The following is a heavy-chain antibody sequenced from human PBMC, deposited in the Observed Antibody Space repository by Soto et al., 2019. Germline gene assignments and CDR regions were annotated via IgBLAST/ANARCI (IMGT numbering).Heavy chain of an antibody. V-gene: IGHV3-48*01. CDR3: ARDNDGAQYSNSHNDY. CDR1: GFTVSSYS. Sequence: GGSLRLSCAASGFTVSSYSMNWVRQAPGKGLEWVSYISSSSSTIYYADSVKCRFTISRDNARNSLYLQMNRLRAEDAAIYYCARDNDGAQYSNSHNDYWGQGTRVTVSS. CDR2: ISSSSSTI. J-gene: IGHJ4*02. D-gene: IGHD1-26*01.